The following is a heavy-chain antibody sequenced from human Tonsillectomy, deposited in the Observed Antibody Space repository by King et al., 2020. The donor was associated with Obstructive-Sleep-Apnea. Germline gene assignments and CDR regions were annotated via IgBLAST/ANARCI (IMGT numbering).Heavy chain of an antibody. CDR1: GFTFSTYS. CDR3: ARDLERRSSSLNY. CDR2: ISSSGSYL. Sequence: VQLVESGGGLVKPGGSLRLSCAASGFTFSTYSMNWVRQAPGKGLEWVSSISSSGSYLNYADSVKGRFTISRDNVKNSLYLQMNSLRAEGTAVYYCARDLERRSSSLNYWGQGTLVTVPS. D-gene: IGHD6-6*01. J-gene: IGHJ4*02. V-gene: IGHV3-21*01.